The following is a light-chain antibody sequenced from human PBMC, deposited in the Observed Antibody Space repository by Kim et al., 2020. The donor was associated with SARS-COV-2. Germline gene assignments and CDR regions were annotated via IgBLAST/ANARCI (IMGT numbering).Light chain of an antibody. CDR2: GAS. CDR1: QGIGSS. J-gene: IGKJ2*01. V-gene: IGKV1-16*01. Sequence: ASVGDRVTITCRASQGIGSSLSWYQQKPGKAPKSLIHGASNLQSGVPSRFSGGGSGTDFTLTITSLQPDDFATYYCQQYHSYPYTFGQGTKLEI. CDR3: QQYHSYPYT.